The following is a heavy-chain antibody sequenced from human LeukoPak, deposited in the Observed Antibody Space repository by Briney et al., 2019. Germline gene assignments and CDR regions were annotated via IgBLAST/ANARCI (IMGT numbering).Heavy chain of an antibody. J-gene: IGHJ4*02. CDR1: GYTFTGYY. CDR2: INPNSGGT. Sequence: APVNVSCKASGYTFTGYYMHWVRQAPGQGLEWMGGINPNSGGTNYAQKFQGRVTMTRDTSISTAYMELSRLRSEDTAVYYCALILTGSAARGDYFDYWGQGALVTVSS. CDR3: ALILTGSAARGDYFDY. D-gene: IGHD3-9*01. V-gene: IGHV1-2*02.